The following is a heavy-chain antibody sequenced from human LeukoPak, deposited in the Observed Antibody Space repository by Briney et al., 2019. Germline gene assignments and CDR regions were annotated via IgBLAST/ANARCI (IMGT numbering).Heavy chain of an antibody. CDR1: GFTVSSYW. J-gene: IGHJ6*02. Sequence: GGSLRLSCAASGFTVSSYWMSWVRQAPGKGLEWVANIKQDGSEKYYVDSVKGRFTISRDNAKNSLYLQMNSLRAEDTAVYYCARGTDDYGDYYYGMDVWGQGTTVTVSS. CDR3: ARGTDDYGDYYYGMDV. CDR2: IKQDGSEK. D-gene: IGHD4-17*01. V-gene: IGHV3-7*05.